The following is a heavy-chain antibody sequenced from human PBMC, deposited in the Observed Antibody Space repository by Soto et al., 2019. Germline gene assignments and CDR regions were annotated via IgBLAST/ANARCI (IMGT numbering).Heavy chain of an antibody. D-gene: IGHD3-22*01. CDR3: ARQASGYYYGGFDP. V-gene: IGHV4-39*01. J-gene: IGHJ5*02. CDR2: IFYSGGT. Sequence: PSETLSLTCTVSGGSILDSTYYWAWIRQSPGKGLEWIGTIFYSGGTFYTPSLKSRVTMSVDTSNNQFSLKLSSVTAADTAVYYWARQASGYYYGGFDPWGQGTLVTVSS. CDR1: GGSILDSTYY.